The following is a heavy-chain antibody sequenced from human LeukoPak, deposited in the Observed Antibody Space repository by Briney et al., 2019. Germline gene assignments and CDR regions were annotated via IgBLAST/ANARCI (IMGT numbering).Heavy chain of an antibody. V-gene: IGHV5-51*01. D-gene: IGHD5-12*01. CDR1: GNSFTTYW. J-gene: IGHJ4*02. Sequence: GESLKISCKGSGNSFTTYWIGWVRQMPGKGLEGMGIIYPGDSDTRSSPSFQGQVTISADRSIGTAYLQWSSLKASDTAIYYCARRTGRGYYFDSWGQGTLVTVSS. CDR3: ARRTGRGYYFDS. CDR2: IYPGDSDT.